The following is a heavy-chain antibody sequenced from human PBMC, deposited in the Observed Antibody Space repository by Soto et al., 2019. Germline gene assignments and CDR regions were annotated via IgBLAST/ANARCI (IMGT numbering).Heavy chain of an antibody. CDR2: IIPIFGTA. V-gene: IGHV1-69*13. Sequence: PSEKFSCKSSGGTFSSYAISWVRQAPGQGLEWMGGIIPIFGTANYAQKFQGRVTITADESTSTAYMELSSLRSEDTAVYYCARGRTVHIDCSGGSHQDVFYIRGQRTRVTV. CDR1: GGTFSSYA. D-gene: IGHD2-15*01. CDR3: ARGRTVHIDCSGGSHQDVFYI. J-gene: IGHJ3*02.